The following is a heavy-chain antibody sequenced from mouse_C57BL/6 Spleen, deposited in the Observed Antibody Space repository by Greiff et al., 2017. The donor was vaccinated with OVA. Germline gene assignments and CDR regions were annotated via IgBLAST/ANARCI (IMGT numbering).Heavy chain of an antibody. D-gene: IGHD2-2*01. CDR1: GFTFSSYT. V-gene: IGHV5-9*01. CDR2: ISGGGGNT. Sequence: EVQLVESGGGLVKPGGSLKLSCAASGFTFSSYTMSWVRQTPEKRLEWVATISGGGGNTYYPDSVKGRFTISRDNAKNTLYLQMSSLRSEDTALYYCARGGYPYYFDYWGQGTTLTVSS. CDR3: ARGGYPYYFDY. J-gene: IGHJ2*01.